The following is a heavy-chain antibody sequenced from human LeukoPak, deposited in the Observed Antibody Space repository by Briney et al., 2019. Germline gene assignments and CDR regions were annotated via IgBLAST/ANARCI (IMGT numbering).Heavy chain of an antibody. CDR1: GFTFNNYK. D-gene: IGHD3-16*01. CDR3: AKCTDIGFGYYYYMDV. CDR2: IRYDGSNK. V-gene: IGHV3-30*02. J-gene: IGHJ6*03. Sequence: GGSLRLSCAASGFTFNNYKMNWVRQAPGKGLEWVAFIRYDGSNKYYADSVKGRFTISRDNSKNTLYLQMNSLRAEDTAVYYCAKCTDIGFGYYYYMDVWGKGTTVTISS.